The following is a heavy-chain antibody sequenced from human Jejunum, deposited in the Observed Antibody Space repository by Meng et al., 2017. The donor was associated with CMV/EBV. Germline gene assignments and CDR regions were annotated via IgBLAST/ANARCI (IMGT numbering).Heavy chain of an antibody. J-gene: IGHJ3*01. CDR2: ISGFAGTT. CDR3: VKMSFDLGSGYYVFDL. Sequence: TLTNYAMNWVSQAPGKGLEWVSAISGFAGTTKYAASVKGRFTFSRDNSKNMLYLQMDGLRAEDTAVYYCVKMSFDLGSGYYVFDLWGQGTTVTVSS. D-gene: IGHD3-3*01. CDR1: TLTNYA. V-gene: IGHV3-23*01.